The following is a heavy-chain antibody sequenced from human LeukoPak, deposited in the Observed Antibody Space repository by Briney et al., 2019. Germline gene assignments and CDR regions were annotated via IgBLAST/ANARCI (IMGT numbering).Heavy chain of an antibody. V-gene: IGHV4-61*02. J-gene: IGHJ6*03. D-gene: IGHD6-25*01. Sequence: PSETLSLTCTVSGGSLSSGSYYWSWVRQPAGTGLEWIGRIYTSGSTNYNPSLKSRVTISVDTSKNQFSLKLSSVTAADTAVYYCAREPAAYYYYMDVWGKGTTVTVSS. CDR1: GGSLSSGSYY. CDR3: AREPAAYYYYMDV. CDR2: IYTSGST.